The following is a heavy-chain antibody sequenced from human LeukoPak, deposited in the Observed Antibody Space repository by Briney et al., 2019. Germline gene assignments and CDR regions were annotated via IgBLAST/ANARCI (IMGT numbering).Heavy chain of an antibody. CDR2: ISSSSTYI. Sequence: GGSLRLSCAVSGFTFSSYSMNWVRQAPGKGLEWVSSISSSSTYIFYADSMKGRFTISRDNTKNSLYLQMNSLRAEDTAIYYCARDYTTTLTTAANFDYWGQGTLVTVSS. CDR1: GFTFSSYS. D-gene: IGHD4-17*01. J-gene: IGHJ4*02. V-gene: IGHV3-21*01. CDR3: ARDYTTTLTTAANFDY.